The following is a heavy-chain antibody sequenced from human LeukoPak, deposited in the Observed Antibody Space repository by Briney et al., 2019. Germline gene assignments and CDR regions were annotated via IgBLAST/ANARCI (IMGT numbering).Heavy chain of an antibody. J-gene: IGHJ4*02. CDR2: IYYSGST. D-gene: IGHD3-10*01. Sequence: PSDTLSLTCTVSGGSISSYYWSRIRQPPGKGLEWIGYIYYSGSTNYNPSLKSRVTISVDTSKNQFSLKLSSVTAADTAVYYCARRRFGELLFDYWGQGTLVTVSS. CDR3: ARRRFGELLFDY. V-gene: IGHV4-59*07. CDR1: GGSISSYY.